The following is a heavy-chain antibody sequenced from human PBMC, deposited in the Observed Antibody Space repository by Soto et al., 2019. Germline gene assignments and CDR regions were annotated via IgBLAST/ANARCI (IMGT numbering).Heavy chain of an antibody. V-gene: IGHV4-59*08. Sequence: SETLSLTYTVSGGSISSYYWSWIRQPPGKGLEWIGYIYYSGSTNYNPSLKSRVTISVDTSKNQFSLKLSSVTAADTAVYYCARHLAYYDILTGPYFDYWGQGTLVTVSS. CDR1: GGSISSYY. D-gene: IGHD3-9*01. CDR3: ARHLAYYDILTGPYFDY. J-gene: IGHJ4*02. CDR2: IYYSGST.